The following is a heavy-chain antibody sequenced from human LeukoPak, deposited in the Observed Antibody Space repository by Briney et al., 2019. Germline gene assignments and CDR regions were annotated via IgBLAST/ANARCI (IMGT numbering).Heavy chain of an antibody. CDR2: ISSSGSTI. J-gene: IGHJ6*04. CDR3: AELGITMIGGV. Sequence: GGSLRLSCAASGFTFSNYNMNWVRQAPGRGLEWVSYISSSGSTIYYADSVKGRFTISRDNAKNSLYLQMNSLRAEDTAVYYCAELGITMIGGVWGKGTTVTISS. CDR1: GFTFSNYN. V-gene: IGHV3-48*04. D-gene: IGHD3-10*02.